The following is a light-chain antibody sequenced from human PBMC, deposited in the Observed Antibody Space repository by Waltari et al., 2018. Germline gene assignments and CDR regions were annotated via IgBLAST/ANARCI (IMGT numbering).Light chain of an antibody. Sequence: VLTQSPGTLSLSPGERATLSCRAIQSVSSGYLAWYQQRLGQDPRLLIYGASTRATGIPDRFTGSGSGTDFTLTISRLEPEDFAVYYCQQYGSTRMYAFGQGTKLEIK. V-gene: IGKV3-20*01. CDR3: QQYGSTRMYA. CDR2: GAS. J-gene: IGKJ2*01. CDR1: QSVSSGY.